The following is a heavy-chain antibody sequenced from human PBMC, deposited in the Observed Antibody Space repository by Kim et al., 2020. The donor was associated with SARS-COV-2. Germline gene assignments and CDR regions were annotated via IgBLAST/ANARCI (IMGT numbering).Heavy chain of an antibody. V-gene: IGHV3-21*01. CDR2: ISSSSSYI. D-gene: IGHD5-12*01. J-gene: IGHJ4*02. CDR3: ARVPPRVASYYFHY. CDR1: GFTFSSYS. Sequence: GGSLRLSCAASGFTFSSYSMNWVRQAPGKGLEWVSSISSSSSYIYYADSVKGRFTISRDNAKNSLYLQMNSLRAEDTAVYYCARVPPRVASYYFHYWGQGTLVTVSS.